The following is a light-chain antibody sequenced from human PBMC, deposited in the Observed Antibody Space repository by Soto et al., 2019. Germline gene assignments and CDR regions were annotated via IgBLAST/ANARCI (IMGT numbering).Light chain of an antibody. J-gene: IGLJ3*02. CDR1: SSDVGAYDY. CDR3: SSYTTSTTVV. V-gene: IGLV2-14*01. Sequence: QSVLTQSASVSGSPGQSITISCTGTSSDVGAYDYVSWYQQHPGNAPKLLISDVSKRPSGVSNRFSGSKSGNTASLTISGLQDEDEADYYCSSYTTSTTVVFGGGTKLTVL. CDR2: DVS.